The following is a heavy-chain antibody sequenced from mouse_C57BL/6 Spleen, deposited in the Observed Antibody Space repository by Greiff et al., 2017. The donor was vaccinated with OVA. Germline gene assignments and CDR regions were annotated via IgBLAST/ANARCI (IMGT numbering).Heavy chain of an antibody. CDR1: GYTFTDYY. CDR2: INPNNGGT. V-gene: IGHV1-26*01. J-gene: IGHJ2*01. D-gene: IGHD2-4*01. CDR3: ARWDYDYDSYYFDY. Sequence: VQLQQSGPELVKPGASVKISCKASGYTFTDYYMNWVKQSHGKSLEWIGDINPNNGGTSYNQKFKGKATFTVDKSSSTAYMGLRSLTSEDSAVYYCARWDYDYDSYYFDYWGQGTTLTVSS.